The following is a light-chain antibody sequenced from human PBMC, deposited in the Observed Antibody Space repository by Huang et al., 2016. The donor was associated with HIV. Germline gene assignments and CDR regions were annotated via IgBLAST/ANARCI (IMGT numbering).Light chain of an antibody. J-gene: IGKJ2*01. CDR3: QQYNYWPPT. Sequence: EIVMTQSPATLSVSPGERAQFSCRDRQSVNNNLAWYQQKPGQAPRLLIYAASTRATGIPARFSGSGSGTEFTLIISSLQSEDFAVYCCQQYNYWPPTFGQGTKLEIK. V-gene: IGKV3-15*01. CDR1: QSVNNN. CDR2: AAS.